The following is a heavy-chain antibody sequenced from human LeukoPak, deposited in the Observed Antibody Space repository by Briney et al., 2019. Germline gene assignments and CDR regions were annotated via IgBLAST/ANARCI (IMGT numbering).Heavy chain of an antibody. D-gene: IGHD1-26*01. CDR2: FDPEDGET. V-gene: IGHV1-24*01. Sequence: ASVKVSCKVSGYTLTELSMHWVRQAPGKGLEWMGGFDPEDGETIYAQKFQGRVTMTEDTSTDTAYMELSSLRSEDTAVYYCATVRSGSYYSGYWGQGTLVTVSS. J-gene: IGHJ4*02. CDR3: ATVRSGSYYSGY. CDR1: GYTLTELS.